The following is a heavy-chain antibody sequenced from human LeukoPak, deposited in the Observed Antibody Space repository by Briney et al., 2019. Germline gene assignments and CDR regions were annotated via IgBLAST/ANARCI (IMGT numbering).Heavy chain of an antibody. V-gene: IGHV1-46*01. CDR3: ARHHGGYSSGSWFDP. J-gene: IGHJ5*02. CDR2: INPSGGST. Sequence: ASVKVSCKASGYTFTSYYMHWVRQAPGQGLEWMGIINPSGGSTSYAQKFQGRVTMTRDTSTSTVYMELSSLRSEDTAVYYCARHHGGYSSGSWFDPWGQGTLVTASS. D-gene: IGHD6-19*01. CDR1: GYTFTSYY.